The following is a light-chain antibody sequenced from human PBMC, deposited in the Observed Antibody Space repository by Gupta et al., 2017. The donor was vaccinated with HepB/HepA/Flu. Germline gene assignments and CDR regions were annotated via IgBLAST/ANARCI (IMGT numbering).Light chain of an antibody. V-gene: IGKV1-5*03. CDR1: QNIDTW. Sequence: DIQMTQSPSTLSASVGDTVTITCRASQNIDTWLAWYQQKAGKAPNLLIYKASTLESGVPSTFSGSGSGTXFTLTIXSLQPHDFATYYCQQYSDYPLTFGXGTKLEIK. CDR2: KAS. CDR3: QQYSDYPLT. J-gene: IGKJ2*01.